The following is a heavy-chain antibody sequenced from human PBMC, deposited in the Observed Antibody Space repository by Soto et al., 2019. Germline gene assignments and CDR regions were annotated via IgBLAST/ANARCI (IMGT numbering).Heavy chain of an antibody. Sequence: GGSLRLSCAASGFTFSSCGMHWVRQAPGKGLEWVAVIWYDGSNKYYADSVKGRFTISRDNSKNTLYLQMNSLRAEDTAVYYCARARYCSSTSCYQKRVWNYYGMDVWGQGTTVTVSS. CDR3: ARARYCSSTSCYQKRVWNYYGMDV. V-gene: IGHV3-33*01. CDR2: IWYDGSNK. CDR1: GFTFSSCG. D-gene: IGHD2-2*01. J-gene: IGHJ6*02.